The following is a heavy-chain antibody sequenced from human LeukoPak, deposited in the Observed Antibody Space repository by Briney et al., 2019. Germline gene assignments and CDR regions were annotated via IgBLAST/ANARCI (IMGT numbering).Heavy chain of an antibody. CDR2: VKQDGSEK. D-gene: IGHD6-6*01. J-gene: IGHJ4*02. V-gene: IGHV3-7*01. CDR3: ATGRAAHLFDF. CDR1: GFTFSTHW. Sequence: GGSLRLSCAASGFTFSTHWMIWVRQAPGKVLEWVANVKQDGSEKYYVDSVKGRFTISRVNAKNSLYLQMNSLRAEDTAVYYCATGRAAHLFDFWGQGTLVTVSS.